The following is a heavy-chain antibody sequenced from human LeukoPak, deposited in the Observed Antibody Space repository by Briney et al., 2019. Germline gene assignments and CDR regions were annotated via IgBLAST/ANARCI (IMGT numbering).Heavy chain of an antibody. CDR3: ARAAHYYDSSGYCVY. V-gene: IGHV1-8*01. CDR1: GYTFTSYD. CDR2: MNPNSGNT. Sequence: ASVKVSCKASGYTFTSYDINWVGQATGQGLEWMGWMNPNSGNTGYAQKFQGRVTMTRNTSISTAYMELSSLRSEDTAVYYCARAAHYYDSSGYCVYWGQGTLVTVSS. D-gene: IGHD3-22*01. J-gene: IGHJ4*02.